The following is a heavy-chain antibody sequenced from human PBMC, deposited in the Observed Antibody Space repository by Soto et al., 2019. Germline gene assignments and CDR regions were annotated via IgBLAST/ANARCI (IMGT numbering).Heavy chain of an antibody. Sequence: ASVKVSCKVSGYTLTELSMHWVRQAPGKGLEWMGGFDPEDGETIYAQKFQGRVTMTEDTSTDTAYMELSSLRSEDTAVYYCATDLGGSGSYYLFDYWGQGTLVTVSS. J-gene: IGHJ4*02. CDR3: ATDLGGSGSYYLFDY. D-gene: IGHD3-10*01. V-gene: IGHV1-24*01. CDR1: GYTLTELS. CDR2: FDPEDGET.